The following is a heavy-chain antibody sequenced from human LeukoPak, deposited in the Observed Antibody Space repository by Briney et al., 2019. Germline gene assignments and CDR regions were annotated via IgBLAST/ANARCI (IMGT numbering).Heavy chain of an antibody. D-gene: IGHD3-3*01. V-gene: IGHV4-59*01. J-gene: IGHJ4*02. Sequence: PSETLSLTXTVSGGSISSYYWSWIRQPPGKGLEWIGYIYYSGSTNYNPSLKSRVTISVDTSKNQFSLKLSSVTAADTAVYYCARENYDFWSGTRTHDYWGQGTLVTVSS. CDR2: IYYSGST. CDR3: ARENYDFWSGTRTHDY. CDR1: GGSISSYY.